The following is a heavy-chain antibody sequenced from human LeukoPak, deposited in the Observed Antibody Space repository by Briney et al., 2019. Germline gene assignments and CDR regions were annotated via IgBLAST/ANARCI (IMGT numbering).Heavy chain of an antibody. D-gene: IGHD6-19*01. CDR3: ARWGYSSGWYTFDY. J-gene: IGHJ4*02. CDR1: GFSLSTRGMC. V-gene: IGHV2-70*01. Sequence: SGPTLVNPPQTLTLTCTFSGFSLSTRGMCVSWIRQPPGKALEWLALIDWDDDKYYSTSLKTRLTISKDTSKNQVVLTMTNMDPVDTATYYCARWGYSSGWYTFDYWGQGTLVTVSS. CDR2: IDWDDDK.